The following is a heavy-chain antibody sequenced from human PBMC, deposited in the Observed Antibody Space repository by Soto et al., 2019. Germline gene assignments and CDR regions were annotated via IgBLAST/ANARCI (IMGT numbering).Heavy chain of an antibody. CDR2: IWHDGSKQ. CDR3: VRGPTGDVVY. J-gene: IGHJ4*02. V-gene: IGHV3-33*01. CDR1: GFPFSNYG. Sequence: QMQFVESGGGVVQPGRSLRLSCAASGFPFSNYGMHWVRQAPGKGLEWVAVIWHDGSKQFYADSVKGRFTISRDNSKNTLYLEMNSLRAEDTAVYYCVRGPTGDVVYWGRGTLFTVSS. D-gene: IGHD7-27*01.